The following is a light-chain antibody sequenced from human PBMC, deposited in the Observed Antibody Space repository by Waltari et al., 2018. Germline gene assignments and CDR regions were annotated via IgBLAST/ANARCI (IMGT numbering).Light chain of an antibody. CDR1: QNIDSY. V-gene: IGKV3-11*01. CDR2: DAF. J-gene: IGKJ1*01. Sequence: ETVLTQSPATLSLSPGDRATFSCRASQNIDSYLAWYQQKPGQALRFLIFDAFNRPTGIPARFSGSRSGTDFNLTISSIESEDFAIYYCQQRRNWPWTFGQGTRVEIK. CDR3: QQRRNWPWT.